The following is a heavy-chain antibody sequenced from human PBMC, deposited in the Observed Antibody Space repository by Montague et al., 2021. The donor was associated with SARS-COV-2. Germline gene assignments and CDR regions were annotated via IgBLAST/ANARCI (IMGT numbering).Heavy chain of an antibody. J-gene: IGHJ6*02. V-gene: IGHV4-34*01. CDR1: GGSMSGYY. CDR2: ISHGGGT. D-gene: IGHD2-15*01. CDR3: ASHCGGGRCYFGMDV. Sequence: SETLSLTCSVSGGSMSGYYWSWIRQPPGRGLEWVGQISHGGGTNXNPSLKSRVTISVDTSKNQVSLKLSSVTAADTAVYYCASHCGGGRCYFGMDVWGQGTTVPVSS.